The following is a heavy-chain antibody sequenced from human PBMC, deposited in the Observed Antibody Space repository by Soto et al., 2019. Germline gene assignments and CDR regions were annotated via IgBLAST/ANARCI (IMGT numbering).Heavy chain of an antibody. CDR2: NSAYHGNT. J-gene: IGHJ4*02. CDR1: GYTFTSYA. D-gene: IGHD1-1*01. V-gene: IGHV1-18*01. CDR3: ARSGTRAGY. Sequence: QVQLVQSGAEVKKPGASVKVSCKPSGYTFTSYAISWVRQAPGQGLEWMRWNSAYHGNTNDPQKLQGRITMTTDTSSTTPSLEMRTVESADAAVYYCARSGTRAGYWVRGTLVTVSS.